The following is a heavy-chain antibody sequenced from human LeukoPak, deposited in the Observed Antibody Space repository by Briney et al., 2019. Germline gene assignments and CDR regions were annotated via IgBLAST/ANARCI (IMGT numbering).Heavy chain of an antibody. J-gene: IGHJ4*02. CDR2: IYHSGST. CDR1: GYSISSGYY. CDR3: ATWELPIDY. D-gene: IGHD1-26*01. Sequence: SETLSLTCTVSGYSISSGYYWGWIRQPPGKGLEWIGSIYHSGSTYYNPSLKSRVTISVDTSKNQFSLKLSSVTAADTAVYYCATWELPIDYWGQGTLVTVSS. V-gene: IGHV4-38-2*02.